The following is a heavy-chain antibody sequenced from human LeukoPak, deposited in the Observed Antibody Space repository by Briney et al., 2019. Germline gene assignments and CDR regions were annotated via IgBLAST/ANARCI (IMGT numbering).Heavy chain of an antibody. CDR3: ARGHAYYDSLTGYSIYALDA. V-gene: IGHV1-2*02. CDR2: INPNSGGT. J-gene: IGHJ6*02. CDR1: GYTFTGYY. Sequence: ASVKVSCKASGYTFTGYYMHWVRQAPGQGLEWMGWINPNSGGTNYAQKFQGRVTMTRDTSINTAYMEVSSLRSEDSAVYYCARGHAYYDSLTGYSIYALDAWGQGTTVTVSS. D-gene: IGHD3-9*01.